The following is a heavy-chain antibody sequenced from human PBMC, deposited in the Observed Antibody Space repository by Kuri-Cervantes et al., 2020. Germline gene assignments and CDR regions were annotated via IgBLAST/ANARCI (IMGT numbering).Heavy chain of an antibody. CDR2: LYYRGST. CDR1: GASISRYY. V-gene: IGHV4-59*12. D-gene: IGHD2-2*01. CDR3: ARGKSLCSSTRCYAGPFDY. J-gene: IGHJ4*02. Sequence: SETLSLTCTVSGASISRYYWSWIRQPPGKGLEWIGYLYYRGSTNYNPSLKSRVTISVDTSKNQFSLKLSSVTAADTAVYYCARGKSLCSSTRCYAGPFDYWGQGTLVTVSS.